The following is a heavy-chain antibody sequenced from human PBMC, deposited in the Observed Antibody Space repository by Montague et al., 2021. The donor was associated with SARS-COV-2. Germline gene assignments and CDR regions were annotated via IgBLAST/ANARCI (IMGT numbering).Heavy chain of an antibody. V-gene: IGHV4-39*07. Sequence: SETRSLTCTVSGGSISSSSYYWGWIRQPPGKGLEWIGSIYYSGSTYYNPSLKSRVTISVDTSKNQFSLKLSSVTAADTAVYYCARVGRQQLVRLSSMDVWGQGTTVTASS. D-gene: IGHD6-13*01. J-gene: IGHJ6*02. CDR3: ARVGRQQLVRLSSMDV. CDR1: GGSISSSSYY. CDR2: IYYSGST.